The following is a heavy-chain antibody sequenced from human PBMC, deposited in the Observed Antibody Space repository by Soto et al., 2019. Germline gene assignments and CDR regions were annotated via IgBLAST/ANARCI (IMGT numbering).Heavy chain of an antibody. V-gene: IGHV4-34*01. D-gene: IGHD2-21*02. Sequence: SETLSLTCAVYGGSFSGYYWSWIRQPPGKGLEWIGEINYSGSTNYNPSLKSRVTISVDKSKNQFSLKLSSVTAADTAVYYCARAVTFPLYYYYGMDVWGQGTTVTVSS. CDR1: GGSFSGYY. J-gene: IGHJ6*02. CDR3: ARAVTFPLYYYYGMDV. CDR2: INYSGST.